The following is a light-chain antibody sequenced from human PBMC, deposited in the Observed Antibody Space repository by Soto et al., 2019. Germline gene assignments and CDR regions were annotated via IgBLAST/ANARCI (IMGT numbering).Light chain of an antibody. V-gene: IGLV2-14*01. Sequence: QSVLTQPASVSGSPGQSITISCTGTSSDVGGYNYVSWYQQHPGKAPKLMIYEVSNRPSGVSNRFSGSKSGNTASLTISGLQAEHEADYDCSSYTSRNTLDYVFGTGTKLTVL. CDR3: SSYTSRNTLDYV. CDR2: EVS. J-gene: IGLJ1*01. CDR1: SSDVGGYNY.